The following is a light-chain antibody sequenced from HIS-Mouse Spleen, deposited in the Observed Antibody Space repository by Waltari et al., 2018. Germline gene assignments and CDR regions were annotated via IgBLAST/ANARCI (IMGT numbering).Light chain of an antibody. J-gene: IGLJ3*02. CDR1: SSSVGSYNP. CDR2: EGS. CDR3: CSYAGSSTWV. Sequence: QSALTQPASVSGSPGQSITIPCTGTSSSVGSYNPVSWYQQHPGKAPKLMIYEGSKRPSGVSNRFSGSKSGNTASLTISGLQAEDEADYYCCSYAGSSTWVFGGGTKLTVL. V-gene: IGLV2-23*01.